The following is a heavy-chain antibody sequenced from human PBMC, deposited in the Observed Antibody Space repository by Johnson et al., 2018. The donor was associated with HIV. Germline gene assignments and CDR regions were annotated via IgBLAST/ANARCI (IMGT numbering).Heavy chain of an antibody. D-gene: IGHD1-26*01. Sequence: VQLVESGGGVVQPGRSLRLSCAASGFTFSSYAMHWVRQAPGKGLEWVAVISYDGSNKYYADSVKGRFTISRDNSKTTLYLQMNSLRAEDTAVYYCAAPSLGGATFDAFDIWGQGTMVTVSS. CDR2: ISYDGSNK. V-gene: IGHV3-30-3*01. CDR3: AAPSLGGATFDAFDI. CDR1: GFTFSSYA. J-gene: IGHJ3*02.